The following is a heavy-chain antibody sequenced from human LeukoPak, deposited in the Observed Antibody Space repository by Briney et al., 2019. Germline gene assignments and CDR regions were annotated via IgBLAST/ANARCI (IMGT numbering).Heavy chain of an antibody. Sequence: GGSLRLSCAASGFTFSRYGMNWVRQAPGKGLEWVSSISSSSSHIYYADSVKGRFTISRDNAKNSLYLQMTSLRAEDTAVYYCARNPGYCSGGSCLGQFDYWGQGTLVTVSS. CDR1: GFTFSRYG. CDR3: ARNPGYCSGGSCLGQFDY. V-gene: IGHV3-21*01. D-gene: IGHD2-15*01. CDR2: ISSSSSHI. J-gene: IGHJ4*02.